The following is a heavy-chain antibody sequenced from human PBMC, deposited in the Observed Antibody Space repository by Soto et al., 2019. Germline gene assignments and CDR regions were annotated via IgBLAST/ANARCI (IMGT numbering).Heavy chain of an antibody. CDR2: ISSSGSTI. CDR3: ARYILERRWFDP. CDR1: GFTFSDYY. V-gene: IGHV3-11*01. D-gene: IGHD1-1*01. J-gene: IGHJ5*02. Sequence: QVQLVASGGGLVKPGGSLRLSCAASGFTFSDYYMSWIRQAPGTGLEWVSYISSSGSTIYYADSVKGRFTISRDNAKDSLYRQMNSLRAEDSAVYYCARYILERRWFDPWGQGTLVTVS.